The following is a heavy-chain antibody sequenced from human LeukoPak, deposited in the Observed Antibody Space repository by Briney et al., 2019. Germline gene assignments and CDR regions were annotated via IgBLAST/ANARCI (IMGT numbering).Heavy chain of an antibody. CDR1: GSSINNNF. Sequence: SETLSLTCTVSGSSINNNFWTWIRQPPGKGLEWIGYIYSSGSANYNPSIKSRVIISVDTSKNQISLKLTSVTAAATAVYFCARHRDYYDTWGRGTLVTVSS. V-gene: IGHV4-59*08. J-gene: IGHJ4*01. CDR3: ARHRDYYDT. D-gene: IGHD3-22*01. CDR2: IYSSGSA.